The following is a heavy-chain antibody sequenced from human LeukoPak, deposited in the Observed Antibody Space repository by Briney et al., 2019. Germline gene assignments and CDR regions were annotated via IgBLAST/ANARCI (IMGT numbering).Heavy chain of an antibody. V-gene: IGHV4-59*01. J-gene: IGHJ5*02. CDR2: IYYSGST. CDR1: GGSISSYY. Sequence: PSETLSLTCTVSGGSISSYYWSWIRQPPGKGLEWIGYIYYSGSTNYNPSLKSRVTISVDTSKNQFSLKLSSVTAADTAVYYCARGDFWSGYSNWFDPWGQGTLVTVSS. CDR3: ARGDFWSGYSNWFDP. D-gene: IGHD3-3*01.